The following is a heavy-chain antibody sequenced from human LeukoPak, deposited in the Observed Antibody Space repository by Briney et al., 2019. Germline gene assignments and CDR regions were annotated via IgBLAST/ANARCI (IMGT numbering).Heavy chain of an antibody. J-gene: IGHJ4*02. Sequence: GGSLRLSCTGSAFTFSSYSMSWVRQAPGKGLEWVSGISGSGASTYYADSVKGRFTISRDNSQNTLYLQMNSLRAEDTAVYYCAKARRPISLYYFDYWGQGALVTVSS. CDR2: ISGSGAST. CDR3: AKARRPISLYYFDY. D-gene: IGHD6-6*01. CDR1: AFTFSSYS. V-gene: IGHV3-23*01.